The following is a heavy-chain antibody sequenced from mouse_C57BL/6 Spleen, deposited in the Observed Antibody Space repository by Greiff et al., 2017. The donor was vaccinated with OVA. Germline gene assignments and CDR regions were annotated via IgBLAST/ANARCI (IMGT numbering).Heavy chain of an antibody. J-gene: IGHJ2*01. V-gene: IGHV1-64*01. CDR1: GYTFTSYW. D-gene: IGHD1-2*01. CDR2: IHPNSGST. CDR3: ARGKGDLLRLYYFDY. Sequence: QVQLQQSGAELVKPGASVKLSCKASGYTFTSYWMHWVKQRPGQGLEWIGMIHPNSGSTNYNEKFKSKATLTVDKSSSTAYMQLSSLTSEDSAVYYCARGKGDLLRLYYFDYWGQGTTLTVSS.